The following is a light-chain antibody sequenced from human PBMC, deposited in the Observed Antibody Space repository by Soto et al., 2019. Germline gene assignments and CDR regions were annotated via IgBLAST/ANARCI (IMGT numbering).Light chain of an antibody. CDR2: DAS. CDR3: QQLNSYPFT. V-gene: IGKV1-5*01. J-gene: IGKJ3*01. CDR1: QSISSW. Sequence: DIQMTQSPSTLSASVGDRVTITCRASQSISSWLAWYQQKPGKAPKLLIYDASSLESGVPSRFSGNRSGTEFTLTISSLQPEDFATYYCQQLNSYPFTFGPGTKVDIK.